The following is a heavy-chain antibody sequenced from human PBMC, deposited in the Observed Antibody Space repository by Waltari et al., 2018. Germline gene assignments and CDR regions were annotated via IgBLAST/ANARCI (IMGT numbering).Heavy chain of an antibody. Sequence: EVQLVESGGGLVQPGGSLRLSCAASGFTFSSFWMHWVRQAPGKGLVGVSRINSDGGSTSYADSVKGRFTISRDNAKNTLYLQMNSLRAEDTAVYYCASARYSGTYYNDYWGQGMLVTVSP. D-gene: IGHD1-26*01. CDR2: INSDGGST. CDR1: GFTFSSFW. V-gene: IGHV3-74*01. J-gene: IGHJ4*02. CDR3: ASARYSGTYYNDY.